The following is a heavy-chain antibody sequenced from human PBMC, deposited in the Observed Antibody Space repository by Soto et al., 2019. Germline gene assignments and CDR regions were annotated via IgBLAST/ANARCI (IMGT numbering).Heavy chain of an antibody. V-gene: IGHV3-23*01. CDR1: GFTFSSYA. D-gene: IGHD6-13*01. J-gene: IGHJ4*02. CDR3: AKDLTFIAAAGNFDY. Sequence: EVQLLESGGGLVQPGGSLRLSCAASGFTFSSYAMSWVRQAPGKGLEWVSAISGSGGSTYYADSVKGRFTISRDNSKNTLDRQMNSLRAEDTAVYYCAKDLTFIAAAGNFDYWGQGTLVTVSS. CDR2: ISGSGGST.